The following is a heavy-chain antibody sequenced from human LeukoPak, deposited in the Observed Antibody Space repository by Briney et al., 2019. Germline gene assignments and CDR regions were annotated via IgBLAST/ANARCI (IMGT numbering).Heavy chain of an antibody. CDR1: GGSFSGYY. Sequence: SETLSLTCAVYGGSFSGYYWSWIRQPPGKGLEWLGEINHSGSTNYNPSLKSRVTISVDTSKNQFSLKLSSVTAADTAVYYCARLHPLRRGHYYYYMDVWGKGTTVTVSS. J-gene: IGHJ6*03. CDR3: ARLHPLRRGHYYYYMDV. V-gene: IGHV4-34*01. CDR2: INHSGST. D-gene: IGHD4-17*01.